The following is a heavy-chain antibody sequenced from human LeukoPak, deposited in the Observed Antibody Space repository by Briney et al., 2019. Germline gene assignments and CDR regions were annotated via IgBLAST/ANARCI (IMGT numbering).Heavy chain of an antibody. V-gene: IGHV3-23*01. CDR2: IIGSGGST. CDR1: GFTFSSYA. J-gene: IGHJ4*02. D-gene: IGHD3-22*01. Sequence: PGGSLRLSCAASGFTFSSYAMSWVRQAPGKGLEWVSAIIGSGGSTYYADSAKGRFTISRDNSKNTLYLQMNSLRAEDTAVYYCAKGTYYYDSSGYYGGYYFDYWGQGTLVTVSS. CDR3: AKGTYYYDSSGYYGGYYFDY.